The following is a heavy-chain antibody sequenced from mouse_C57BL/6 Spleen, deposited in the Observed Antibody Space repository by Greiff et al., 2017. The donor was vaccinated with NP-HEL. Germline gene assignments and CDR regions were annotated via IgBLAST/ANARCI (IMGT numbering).Heavy chain of an antibody. CDR3: ARQDYGSSTWFAY. D-gene: IGHD1-1*01. CDR2: ISGGGGNT. V-gene: IGHV5-9*01. CDR1: GFTFSSYT. Sequence: EVQVVESGGGLVKPGGSLKLSCAASGFTFSSYTMSWVRQTPEKRLEWVATISGGGGNTYYPDSVKGRFTISRDNAKNTLYLQMSSLRSEDTALYYCARQDYGSSTWFAYWGQGTLVTVSA. J-gene: IGHJ3*01.